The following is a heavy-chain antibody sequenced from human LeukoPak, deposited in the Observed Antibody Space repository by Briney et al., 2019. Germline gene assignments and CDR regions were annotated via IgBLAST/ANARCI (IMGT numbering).Heavy chain of an antibody. Sequence: PGGSLRLSCAASGFTFSSYSMNWVRQAPGKGLEWVSSISSSSSYIYYADSVKGRFTISRDNAKNSLYLQMNSLRAEDTAVYYCATEYGRQWLLQGGGYWGQGTLVTVSS. V-gene: IGHV3-21*01. CDR3: ATEYGRQWLLQGGGY. D-gene: IGHD3-22*01. CDR2: ISSSSSYI. J-gene: IGHJ4*02. CDR1: GFTFSSYS.